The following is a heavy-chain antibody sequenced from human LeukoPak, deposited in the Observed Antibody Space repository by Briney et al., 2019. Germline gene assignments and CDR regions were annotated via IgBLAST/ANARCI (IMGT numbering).Heavy chain of an antibody. CDR3: ASSQQTFGY. Sequence: PGGSLRLSCAASGFTFSSYAMHWVRQAPGKGLEWVAVISYDGSNKYYADSVKGRFTISRDNSKNTLYLQMNSLRAEDTAVYYCASSQQTFGYWGQGTLVTVSS. J-gene: IGHJ4*02. D-gene: IGHD1/OR15-1a*01. CDR1: GFTFSSYA. CDR2: ISYDGSNK. V-gene: IGHV3-30*04.